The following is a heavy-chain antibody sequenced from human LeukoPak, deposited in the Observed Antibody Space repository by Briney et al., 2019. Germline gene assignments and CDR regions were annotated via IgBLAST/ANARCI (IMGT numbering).Heavy chain of an antibody. CDR2: VSPHNGDT. D-gene: IGHD3-22*01. CDR1: GYTFTSYN. CDR3: VRHYYDYVAFDI. J-gene: IGHJ3*02. Sequence: ASVKVSCKASGYTFTSYNINWFRQAPGRGFEWLGFVSPHNGDTGYTQNFQGTVTMTRDTSITTAYMELSGLRSEDTAVYYCVRHYYDYVAFDIWGQGTMVIVSS. V-gene: IGHV1-8*01.